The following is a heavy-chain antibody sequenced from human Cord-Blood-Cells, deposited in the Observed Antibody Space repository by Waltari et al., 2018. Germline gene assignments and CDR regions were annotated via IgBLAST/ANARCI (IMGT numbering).Heavy chain of an antibody. J-gene: IGHJ3*02. V-gene: IGHV1-69*06. Sequence: QVQLVQPGAEVKKPGSSLKVSCKASGGTFSSYAISWVRQAPGQGLEWMGGIIPIFGTANYAQKFQGRVTITADKSTSTAYMELSSLRSEDTAVYYCARGGYYGSGSYYNFAFDIWGQGTMVTVSS. D-gene: IGHD3-10*01. CDR2: IIPIFGTA. CDR1: GGTFSSYA. CDR3: ARGGYYGSGSYYNFAFDI.